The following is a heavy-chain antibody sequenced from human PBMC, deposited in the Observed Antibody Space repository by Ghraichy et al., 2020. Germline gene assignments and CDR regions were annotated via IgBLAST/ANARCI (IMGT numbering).Heavy chain of an antibody. V-gene: IGHV1-18*01. CDR3: ARERVDTAMANWFDP. D-gene: IGHD5-18*01. CDR2: ISAYNGNT. Sequence: ASVKVSCKASGYTFTSYGISWVRQVPGQGLEWMGWISAYNGNTNYAQKLQGRVTMTTDTSTSTAYMELRSLRSDDTAVYYCARERVDTAMANWFDPWGQGTLVTVSS. J-gene: IGHJ5*02. CDR1: GYTFTSYG.